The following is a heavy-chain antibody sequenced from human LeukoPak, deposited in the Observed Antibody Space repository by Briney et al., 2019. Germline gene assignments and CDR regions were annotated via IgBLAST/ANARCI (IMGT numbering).Heavy chain of an antibody. CDR2: INHSGST. J-gene: IGHJ6*02. Sequence: SETLSLTCAVYGGSFSGYYWSWIRQPPGKGLEWIGEINHSGSTNYNPSLKSRVTISVDTSKNQFSLKLSSVTAADTAVYYCARVRDSAGTRRYYYYYYGMDVWGQGTTVTVSS. CDR3: ARVRDSAGTRRYYYYYYGMDV. V-gene: IGHV4-34*01. CDR1: GGSFSGYY. D-gene: IGHD6-13*01.